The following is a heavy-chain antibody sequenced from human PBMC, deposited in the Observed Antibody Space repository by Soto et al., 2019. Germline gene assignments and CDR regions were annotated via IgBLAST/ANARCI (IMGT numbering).Heavy chain of an antibody. Sequence: GGSLRLSCVGSEFTFSNYEMNWVRQAPGKGLEWVSYISYTGSTIYYADSVRGRFTISRDNSKNTLYLQMNSLRAEDTAVYYCARGLRNYYDRSGLHYWGQGTLVTVSS. CDR2: ISYTGSTI. V-gene: IGHV3-48*03. CDR3: ARGLRNYYDRSGLHY. CDR1: EFTFSNYE. D-gene: IGHD3-22*01. J-gene: IGHJ4*02.